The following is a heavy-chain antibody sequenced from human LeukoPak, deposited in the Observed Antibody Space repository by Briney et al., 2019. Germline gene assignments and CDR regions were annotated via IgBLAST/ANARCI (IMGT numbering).Heavy chain of an antibody. D-gene: IGHD5-18*01. CDR1: GFTFSSYG. CDR2: ISSSGSIR. Sequence: GGSLRLSCAASGFTFSSYGMHWVRQAPGKGLEWVSYISSSGSIRYYADSVKGRFTISRDNAKNSLFLQMDSLRAEDTAVYYCARRSGTTMVFGYWGQGTLVTVSS. J-gene: IGHJ4*02. CDR3: ARRSGTTMVFGY. V-gene: IGHV3-48*04.